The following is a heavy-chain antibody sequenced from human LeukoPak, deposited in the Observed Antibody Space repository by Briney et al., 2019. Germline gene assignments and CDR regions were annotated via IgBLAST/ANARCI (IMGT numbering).Heavy chain of an antibody. D-gene: IGHD6-19*01. CDR3: ARWYSSSTGDRFDS. J-gene: IGHJ4*02. CDR1: GGSIRSGSYY. V-gene: IGHV4-61*02. CDR2: IYTSGTT. Sequence: SETLSLTCSVSGGSIRSGSYYWSWIRQPAGKGLELIGRIYTSGTTHYSPSLKSRVTITVDTSKNQFSVKLTSVTAADTAVYYCARWYSSSTGDRFDSWGQGTQVTVSS.